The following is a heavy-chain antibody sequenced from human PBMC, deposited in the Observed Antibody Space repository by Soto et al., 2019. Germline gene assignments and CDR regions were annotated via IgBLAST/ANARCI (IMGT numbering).Heavy chain of an antibody. Sequence: AGGSLRLSCAASGFTFSSYWMSWVRQSPGKGLEWVANIKQDGSEKYYVDSVKGRFTISRDNAKNSLYLQLNGPRAEATAVYNCARAHERGSSLDYWAQGPLITVSS. D-gene: IGHD6-6*01. CDR3: ARAHERGSSLDY. CDR1: GFTFSSYW. V-gene: IGHV3-7*03. J-gene: IGHJ4*02. CDR2: IKQDGSEK.